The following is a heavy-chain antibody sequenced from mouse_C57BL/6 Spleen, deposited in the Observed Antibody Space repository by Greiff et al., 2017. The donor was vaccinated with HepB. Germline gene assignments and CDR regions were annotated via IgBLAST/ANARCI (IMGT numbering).Heavy chain of an antibody. CDR1: GYTFTSYW. J-gene: IGHJ2*01. D-gene: IGHD1-1*01. V-gene: IGHV1-53*01. CDR3: ARELTTVVAPIGY. CDR2: INPSNGGT. Sequence: VQLQQSGTELVKPGASVKLSCKASGYTFTSYWMHWVKQRPGQGLEWIGNINPSNGGTNYNEKFKSKATLTVDKSSSTAYMQLSSLTSEDSAVYYCARELTTVVAPIGYWGQGTTLTVSS.